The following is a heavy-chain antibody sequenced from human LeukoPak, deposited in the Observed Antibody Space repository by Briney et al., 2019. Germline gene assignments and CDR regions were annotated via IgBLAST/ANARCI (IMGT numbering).Heavy chain of an antibody. J-gene: IGHJ4*02. CDR3: ARGGRNAMVRGVIPLDY. CDR1: GGSFSGYY. V-gene: IGHV4-34*01. CDR2: FNHSGST. Sequence: PSETLSLTCAVYGGSFSGYYWCWIRQPPGKGLEWIGEFNHSGSTNYNPSLKSRVTISVDTSKNQFSLKLSSVTAADTAVYYCARGGRNAMVRGVIPLDYWGQGTLVTVSS. D-gene: IGHD3-10*01.